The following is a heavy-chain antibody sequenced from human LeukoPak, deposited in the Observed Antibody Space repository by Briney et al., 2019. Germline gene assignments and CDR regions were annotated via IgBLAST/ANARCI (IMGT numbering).Heavy chain of an antibody. CDR2: INTNTGNP. V-gene: IGHV7-4-1*02. D-gene: IGHD4-17*01. CDR1: GGTFSSYA. J-gene: IGHJ5*02. Sequence: ASVKVSCKASGGTFSSYAISWVRQAPGQGLEWMGWINTNTGNPTYAQGFTGRFVFSLDTSVSTAYLQISSLKAEDTAVYYCARDTVTTGVWFDPWGQGTLVTVSS. CDR3: ARDTVTTGVWFDP.